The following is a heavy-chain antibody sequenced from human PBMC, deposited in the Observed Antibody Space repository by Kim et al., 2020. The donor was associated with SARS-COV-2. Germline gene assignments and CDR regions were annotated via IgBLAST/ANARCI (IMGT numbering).Heavy chain of an antibody. CDR3: ARGDYYDSSGYDLGY. Sequence: SVKVSCKASGGTFSSYTISWVRQAPGQGLEWMGRIIPILGIANYAQKFQGRVTITADKSTSTAYMELSSLRSEDTAVYYCARGDYYDSSGYDLGYWGQGTLVTVSS. CDR2: IIPILGIA. CDR1: GGTFSSYT. V-gene: IGHV1-69*02. J-gene: IGHJ4*02. D-gene: IGHD3-22*01.